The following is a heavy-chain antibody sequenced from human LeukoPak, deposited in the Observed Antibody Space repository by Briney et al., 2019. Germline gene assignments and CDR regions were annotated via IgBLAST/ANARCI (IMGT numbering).Heavy chain of an antibody. CDR2: ISSSRCYI. CDR3: AREWVRYNWNDADYYYYMDV. CDR1: GFTFSSHS. J-gene: IGHJ6*03. Sequence: PGGSLRLSCAASGFTFSSHSMKWLRQDPGTGLEWVSSISSSRCYIYHVDSAKGRFTISRDDAKNSLYRQRNSLRAGDAAVYYCAREWVRYNWNDADYYYYMDVWGKGTTVTVSS. D-gene: IGHD1-20*01. V-gene: IGHV3-21*01.